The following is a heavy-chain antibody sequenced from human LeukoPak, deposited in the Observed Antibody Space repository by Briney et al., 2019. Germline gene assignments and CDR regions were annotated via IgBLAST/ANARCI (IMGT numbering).Heavy chain of an antibody. CDR3: ARDRPGAYDSHAFDI. CDR2: IHTSGST. J-gene: IGHJ3*02. V-gene: IGHV4-61*02. Sequence: SQTLSLTCTVSGGSISSGNYYWSWIRQPAGKGLEWIGRIHTSGSTNYNPSLKSRVTIAGDMPKNQFSLKLSSVTAADTAVYYCARDRPGAYDSHAFDIWGQGTMVTVSS. CDR1: GGSISSGNYY. D-gene: IGHD5-12*01.